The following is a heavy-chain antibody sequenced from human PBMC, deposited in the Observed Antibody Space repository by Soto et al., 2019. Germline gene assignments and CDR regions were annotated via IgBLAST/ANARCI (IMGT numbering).Heavy chain of an antibody. V-gene: IGHV1-8*01. CDR1: GYTFTSYD. Sequence: ASVKVSCKASGYTFTSYDINWVRQATGQGLEWMGWMNPNSGNTGYAQKFQGGVTMTRNTSISTAYMELSSLRSEDPARYYWARGLSGCFDYWGQGTLVTVSS. CDR3: ARGLSGCFDY. J-gene: IGHJ4*02. CDR2: MNPNSGNT. D-gene: IGHD1-26*01.